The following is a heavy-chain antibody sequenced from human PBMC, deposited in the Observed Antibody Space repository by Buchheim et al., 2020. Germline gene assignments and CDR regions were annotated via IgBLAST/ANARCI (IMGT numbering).Heavy chain of an antibody. CDR1: GFTFSSYA. J-gene: IGHJ4*02. Sequence: EVQLLESGGGLVQPGGSLRLSCAASGFTFSSYAMSWVRQAPGKGLEWVSAISGSGGSTYYADSVKGRFTISRDNSKTTLYLQMNSLRAEDTAVYYCAKTNNYYDSSGYYYVYYFDYWGQGTL. CDR3: AKTNNYYDSSGYYYVYYFDY. V-gene: IGHV3-23*01. CDR2: ISGSGGST. D-gene: IGHD3-22*01.